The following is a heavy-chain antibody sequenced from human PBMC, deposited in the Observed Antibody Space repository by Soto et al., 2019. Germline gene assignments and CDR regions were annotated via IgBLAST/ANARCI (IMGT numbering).Heavy chain of an antibody. CDR3: ARSRRYCSGGSCYGISFWFDP. CDR1: GGSISSGGYS. Sequence: SETLSLTCAVSGGSISSGGYSWSWIRQPPGKGLEWIGYIYHSGSTYYNPSLKSRVTISVDRSKNQFSLKLSSVTAADTAVYYCARSRRYCSGGSCYGISFWFDPWGQGTLVTVSS. D-gene: IGHD2-15*01. V-gene: IGHV4-30-2*01. J-gene: IGHJ5*02. CDR2: IYHSGST.